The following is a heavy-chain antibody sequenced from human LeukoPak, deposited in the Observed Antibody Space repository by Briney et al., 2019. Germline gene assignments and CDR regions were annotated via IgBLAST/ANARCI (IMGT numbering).Heavy chain of an antibody. V-gene: IGHV3-23*01. Sequence: GGSLRLSCAASGFTFTSYAMSWIRQAPGKGLEWVSAISGGAEDAYYPDSVKGRFTVSRDNSRNTLFLQMNSLRAEDTATYYCAKPRAMTTGVGRYFDLWGRGTLVTVSS. J-gene: IGHJ2*01. D-gene: IGHD1-1*01. CDR2: ISGGAEDA. CDR3: AKPRAMTTGVGRYFDL. CDR1: GFTFTSYA.